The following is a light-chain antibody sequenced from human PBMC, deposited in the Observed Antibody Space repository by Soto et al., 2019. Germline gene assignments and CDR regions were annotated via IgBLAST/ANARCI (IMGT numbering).Light chain of an antibody. Sequence: QSALTQPPSASGSPGQSVTISCTGTSSDVGGYKYVSWYQQHPGKVPKLMIYEVSKRPSGVPDRFSGSKSGNTASLTVSGLQAEDEADYYCSSYAGSNTDYVLGTGTQLTVL. V-gene: IGLV2-8*01. J-gene: IGLJ1*01. CDR3: SSYAGSNTDYV. CDR1: SSDVGGYKY. CDR2: EVS.